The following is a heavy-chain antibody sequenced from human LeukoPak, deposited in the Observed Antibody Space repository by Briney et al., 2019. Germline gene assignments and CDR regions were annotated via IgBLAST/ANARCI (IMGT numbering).Heavy chain of an antibody. D-gene: IGHD3-10*02. V-gene: IGHV3-21*01. J-gene: IGHJ6*04. Sequence: WGSLRLSCAASGFTFSSYTMNWVRQAPGKGLEWVSFISTSSSYIYYADSVKGRFTISRDNAKNSLFLQMNSLRAEDTAVYYCAELGITMIGGVWGKGTTVTISS. CDR1: GFTFSSYT. CDR3: AELGITMIGGV. CDR2: ISTSSSYI.